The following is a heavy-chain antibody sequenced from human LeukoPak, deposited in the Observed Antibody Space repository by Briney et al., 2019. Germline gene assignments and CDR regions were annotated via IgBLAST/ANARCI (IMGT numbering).Heavy chain of an antibody. Sequence: GGSLRLSCTASRFTFGDYATSWFRQAPGEGLEWVGFIRSKAHGGTTEYAASVKGRFTISRDDSKSIAYLQMDSLKTEDTAVYYCTRAGRYCSGGSCYSVYWGQGTLVTVSS. J-gene: IGHJ4*02. CDR3: TRAGRYCSGGSCYSVY. CDR1: RFTFGDYA. V-gene: IGHV3-49*03. CDR2: IRSKAHGGTT. D-gene: IGHD2-15*01.